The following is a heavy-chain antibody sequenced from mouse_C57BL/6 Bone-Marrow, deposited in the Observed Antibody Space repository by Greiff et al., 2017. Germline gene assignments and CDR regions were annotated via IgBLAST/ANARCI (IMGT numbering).Heavy chain of an antibody. CDR1: GFSLSTFGMG. CDR3: ARRFLDYFDY. Sequence: QVTLQESGPGILQPSQTLSLTCSFSGFSLSTFGMGVGWIRPPSGKGLEWLALLWWDDAKYYNPALKSRLSISKDTSKTHVLLTIAHVTTADTTKYCCARRFLDYFDYWGQGTTLTVSS. J-gene: IGHJ2*01. CDR2: LWWDDAK. V-gene: IGHV8-8*01.